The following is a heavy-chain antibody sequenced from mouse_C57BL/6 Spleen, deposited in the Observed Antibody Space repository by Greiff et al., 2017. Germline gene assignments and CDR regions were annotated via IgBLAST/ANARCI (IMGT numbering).Heavy chain of an antibody. CDR3: ARYEYDPWEYYFDY. CDR1: GFTFSSYA. Sequence: EVKLQESGGGLVKPGGSLKLSCAASGFTFSSYAMSWVRQTPEQSLEWVATISDGGSYTYYPDNVKGRFTFTRDNAKNNLYLQMSHLKSEDTAMYYCARYEYDPWEYYFDYWGQGTTLTVSS. V-gene: IGHV5-4*03. J-gene: IGHJ2*01. CDR2: ISDGGSYT. D-gene: IGHD2-4*01.